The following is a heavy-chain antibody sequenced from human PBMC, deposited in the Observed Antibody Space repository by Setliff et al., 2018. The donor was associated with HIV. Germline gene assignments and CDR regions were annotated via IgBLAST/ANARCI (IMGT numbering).Heavy chain of an antibody. CDR3: ATVRAYYYDSSGHEYFQH. V-gene: IGHV1-24*01. D-gene: IGHD3-22*01. CDR1: GYTLTELS. Sequence: ASVKVSCKVSGYTLTELSMHWVRQAPGKGLEWMGGFDPEDVETIYAQKFQGRVTMTEDTSTDTAYMELNSLRSEDTAMYYCATVRAYYYDSSGHEYFQHWGQGTLVTVSS. J-gene: IGHJ1*01. CDR2: FDPEDVET.